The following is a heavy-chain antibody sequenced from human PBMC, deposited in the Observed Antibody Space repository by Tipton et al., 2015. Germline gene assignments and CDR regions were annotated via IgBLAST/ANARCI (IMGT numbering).Heavy chain of an antibody. V-gene: IGHV4-30-2*01. Sequence: TLSLTCAVSGGSISSGRFSWSWIRQPPGKGLGWIGYIYQGGSTNYNPSLKSRVTMSVDRPKNQFSLKLTSVTAADTAVYYCARSGYTYGMDVWGQGTTVTVSS. CDR1: GGSISSGRFS. D-gene: IGHD5-12*01. CDR2: IYQGGST. J-gene: IGHJ6*02. CDR3: ARSGYTYGMDV.